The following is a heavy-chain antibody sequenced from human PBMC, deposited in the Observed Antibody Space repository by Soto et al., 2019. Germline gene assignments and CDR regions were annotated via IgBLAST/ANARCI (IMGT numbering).Heavy chain of an antibody. CDR1: GGSISSYY. J-gene: IGHJ4*02. CDR2: IYYSGST. Sequence: PSETLSLTCTVSGGSISSYYWSWIRQPPGKGLEWVGYIYYSGSTNYNPSLKSRVTISVDTSKNQFSLKLSSVTAADTAVYYCARERSGLPGPGGNYFDYWGQGTLVTVSS. D-gene: IGHD3-10*01. V-gene: IGHV4-59*01. CDR3: ARERSGLPGPGGNYFDY.